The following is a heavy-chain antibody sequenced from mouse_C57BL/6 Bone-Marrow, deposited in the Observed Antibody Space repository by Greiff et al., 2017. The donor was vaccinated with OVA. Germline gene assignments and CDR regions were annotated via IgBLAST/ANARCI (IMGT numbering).Heavy chain of an antibody. Sequence: QVQLQQPGAELVMPGASVKLSCKASGYTFTSYWMHWVKQRPGQGLEWIGEIDPSDSYTNYNQKFKGKSTLTVDKSSSTAYMQLSSLTSEDSAVYYCARKNYGSSYLDYWGQGTSVTVSS. J-gene: IGHJ4*01. V-gene: IGHV1-69*01. CDR1: GYTFTSYW. CDR3: ARKNYGSSYLDY. CDR2: IDPSDSYT. D-gene: IGHD1-1*01.